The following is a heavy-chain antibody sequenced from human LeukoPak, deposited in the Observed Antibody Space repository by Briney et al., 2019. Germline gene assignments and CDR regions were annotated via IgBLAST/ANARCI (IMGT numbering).Heavy chain of an antibody. Sequence: SETLSLTCTVSGGSISSHYWSWIRQPPGKGLEWIGYIYSSGYTNYNPSLKSRVTISVDTSKNQFSLKLSSATAADTAVYYCARNERRAQKDTYDYYFYYMDVWGKGTTVTVSS. D-gene: IGHD6-25*01. CDR1: GGSISSHY. CDR3: ARNERRAQKDTYDYYFYYMDV. V-gene: IGHV4-59*11. J-gene: IGHJ6*03. CDR2: IYSSGYT.